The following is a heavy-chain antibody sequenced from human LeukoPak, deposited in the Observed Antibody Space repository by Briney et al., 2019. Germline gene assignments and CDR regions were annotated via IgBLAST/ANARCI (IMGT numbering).Heavy chain of an antibody. Sequence: SVKVSCKASGGTFSSYAISWVRQAPGQGLEWMGRIIPILGIANYAQKFQGRVTITADKSTSTAYMELSSLRSEDTAVYYCARLGLPAPGYYYYYCMDVWGKGTTVTVSS. J-gene: IGHJ6*03. D-gene: IGHD2-2*01. CDR3: ARLGLPAPGYYYYYCMDV. CDR2: IIPILGIA. V-gene: IGHV1-69*04. CDR1: GGTFSSYA.